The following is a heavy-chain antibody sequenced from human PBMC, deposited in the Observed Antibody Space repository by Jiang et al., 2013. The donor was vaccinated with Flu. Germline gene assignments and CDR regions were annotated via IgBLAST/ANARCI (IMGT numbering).Heavy chain of an antibody. CDR2: IYYSGST. D-gene: IGHD3-22*01. V-gene: IGHV4-59*08. CDR3: ARHEVGVTMIVVVTPHASFDI. CDR1: GGSISSYY. Sequence: GLVKPSETLSLTCTVSGGSISSYYWSWIRQPPGKGLEWIGYIYYSGSTYYNPSLKSRVTISVDTSKNQFSLKLSSVTAADTAVYYCARHEVGVTMIVVVTPHASFDIWGQGTMVTVSS. J-gene: IGHJ3*02.